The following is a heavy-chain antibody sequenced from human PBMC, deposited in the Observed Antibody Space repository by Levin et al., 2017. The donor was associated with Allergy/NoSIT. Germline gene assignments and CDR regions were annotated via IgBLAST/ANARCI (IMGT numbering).Heavy chain of an antibody. CDR1: GYSFTSYW. J-gene: IGHJ5*02. CDR2: IYPGDSDT. V-gene: IGHV5-51*01. D-gene: IGHD3-3*01. CDR3: ARSQIDRASAFYDFFTRGWFDP. Sequence: GGSLRLSCKGSGYSFTSYWIGWVRQMPGKGLEWMGIIYPGDSDTRYSPSFQGQVTISADKSISTAYLQWSSLKASDTAMYYCARSQIDRASAFYDFFTRGWFDPWGQGTLVTVSS.